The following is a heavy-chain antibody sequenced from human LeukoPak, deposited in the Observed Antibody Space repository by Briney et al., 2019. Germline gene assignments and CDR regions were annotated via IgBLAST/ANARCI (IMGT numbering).Heavy chain of an antibody. J-gene: IGHJ4*02. V-gene: IGHV3-11*05. CDR3: ARDARNHHYYDSSGYYD. CDR1: GFTFSDYS. CDR2: ISSSGSYT. Sequence: GGSLRLSCITSGFTFSDYSMSWIRQAPGKGLEWVSYISSSGSYTNYADSVKGRFTISRDSAKNSMYLQMNSLRAEDTAVYYCARDARNHHYYDSSGYYDWGQGTLVTVSS. D-gene: IGHD3-22*01.